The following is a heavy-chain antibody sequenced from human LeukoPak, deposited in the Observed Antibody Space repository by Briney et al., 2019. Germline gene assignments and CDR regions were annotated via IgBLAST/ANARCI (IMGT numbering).Heavy chain of an antibody. CDR1: GFTFSSYG. CDR2: IWYDGSNK. Sequence: GGSLRLSCAASGFTFSSYGMHWVRQAPGKGLEWVAVIWYDGSNKYYADSVKGRFTISRDNSKNTLYLQMNSLRAEDTAVYYCAKDYYDFWSGYYYYFDYWGQGTLVTVSS. V-gene: IGHV3-33*06. CDR3: AKDYYDFWSGYYYYFDY. D-gene: IGHD3-3*01. J-gene: IGHJ4*02.